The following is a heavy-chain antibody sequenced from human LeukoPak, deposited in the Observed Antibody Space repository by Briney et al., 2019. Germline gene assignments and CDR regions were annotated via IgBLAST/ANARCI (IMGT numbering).Heavy chain of an antibody. CDR1: GFTFSSYW. D-gene: IGHD3-22*01. CDR3: AHTSVAVISQNYFDS. Sequence: GGSLRLSCAASGFTFSSYWMSWVRQAPGKGLEWVANIKQDGSEKYYVDSVKGRFTISRDNAKNSLYLQMNSLRAEDTAVYYCAHTSVAVISQNYFDSWGQGTLVTVSS. CDR2: IKQDGSEK. J-gene: IGHJ4*02. V-gene: IGHV3-7*03.